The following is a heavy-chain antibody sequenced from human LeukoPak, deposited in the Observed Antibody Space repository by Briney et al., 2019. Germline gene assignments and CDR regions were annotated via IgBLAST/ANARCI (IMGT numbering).Heavy chain of an antibody. V-gene: IGHV3-23*01. CDR2: ISGSGGST. CDR3: AKIYSGYVIDYMDV. Sequence: HPGGSLRLSCAASGLTFRSYAMSWVRQAPGKGLEWVSAISGSGGSTYYADSVKGRFTISRDNSKNTLYLQMNSLRAEDTAVYYCAKIYSGYVIDYMDVWGKGTTVTVSS. D-gene: IGHD5-12*01. J-gene: IGHJ6*03. CDR1: GLTFRSYA.